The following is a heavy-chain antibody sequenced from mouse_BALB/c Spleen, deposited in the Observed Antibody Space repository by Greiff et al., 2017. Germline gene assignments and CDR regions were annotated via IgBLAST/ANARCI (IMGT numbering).Heavy chain of an antibody. CDR1: GYSITSGYY. CDR3: ARERYNYFDY. D-gene: IGHD2-14*01. Sequence: DVQLVESGPGLVKPSQSLSLTCSVTGYSITSGYYWNWIRQFPGNKLEWMGYISYDGSNNYNPSLKNRISITRDTSKNQFFLKLNSVTTEDTATYYCARERYNYFDYWGQGTTLTVSS. J-gene: IGHJ2*01. V-gene: IGHV3-6*02. CDR2: ISYDGSN.